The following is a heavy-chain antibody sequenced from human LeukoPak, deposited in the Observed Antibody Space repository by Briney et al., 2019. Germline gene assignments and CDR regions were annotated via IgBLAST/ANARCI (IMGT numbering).Heavy chain of an antibody. CDR1: GFTFDDYA. V-gene: IGHV3-9*01. CDR2: ISWNSGSI. Sequence: GGSLRLSCAASGFTFDDYAMRWVRHAPGKGLEWVLGISWNSGSIGTADSVKGGFTISRDSAKNSLYLQMDSLMAEDTALYYCAKDSGSLQLAAFYDAFDIWGQGTMVTVSS. J-gene: IGHJ3*02. D-gene: IGHD6-13*01. CDR3: AKDSGSLQLAAFYDAFDI.